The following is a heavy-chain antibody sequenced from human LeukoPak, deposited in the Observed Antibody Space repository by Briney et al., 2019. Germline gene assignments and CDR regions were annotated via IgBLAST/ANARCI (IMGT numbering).Heavy chain of an antibody. CDR2: INHSGST. D-gene: IGHD1-26*01. CDR1: GGSFSGYY. V-gene: IGHV4-34*01. J-gene: IGHJ5*02. Sequence: SETLSLTCAVYGGSFSGYYWSWIRQPPGKGLEWIGEINHSGSTNYNPSLKSRVTISVDTSKNQFSLKLSSVTAADTAVYYCARAPQSGRLREPTGRNWFDPWGQGTLVTVSS. CDR3: ARAPQSGRLREPTGRNWFDP.